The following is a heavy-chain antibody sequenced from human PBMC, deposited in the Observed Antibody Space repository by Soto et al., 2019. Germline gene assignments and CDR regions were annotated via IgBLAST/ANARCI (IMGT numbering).Heavy chain of an antibody. J-gene: IGHJ6*04. D-gene: IGHD3-3*01. CDR1: GFTFTSSA. CDR2: IFFGSVNT. CDR3: AAAPHPLITIFGVVPSDYYGMDV. Sequence: SVRVSCTSSGFTFTSSAVQWVRQARGQLLDWIGWIFFGSVNTNYSHKVQERVTFPGDMSTSTAYMELSSLRSEDTAVYYCAAAPHPLITIFGVVPSDYYGMDVWGKGTTVTVSS. V-gene: IGHV1-58*01.